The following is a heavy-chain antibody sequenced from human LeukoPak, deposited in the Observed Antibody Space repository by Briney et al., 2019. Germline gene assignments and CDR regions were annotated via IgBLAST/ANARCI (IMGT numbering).Heavy chain of an antibody. V-gene: IGHV1-2*02. CDR3: ARADRLHGGPYLIGP. J-gene: IGHJ5*02. Sequence: ASVKVSCKASGYTFTNYYIHWVRQAPGQGLEWMGWINPNSGGTSSAQKFQGRVTMTRDTSITTVYMEVSWLTSDDTAIYYCARADRLHGGPYLIGPWGQGTLVTVSS. D-gene: IGHD2-21*01. CDR1: GYTFTNYY. CDR2: INPNSGGT.